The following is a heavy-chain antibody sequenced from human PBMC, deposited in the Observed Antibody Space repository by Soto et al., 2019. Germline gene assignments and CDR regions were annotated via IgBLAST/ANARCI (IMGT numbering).Heavy chain of an antibody. CDR1: GGSVSSGVYY. Sequence: QVQLQESGPGLVKPSETLSLTCTVSGGSVSSGVYYWSWIRQPPGKGLEWIGYIYYSGSTNYNPSLKSRVTISVDTSKSQFSLELSSVTAADTAVYYCARVDYSKSGVDYWGQGTLVTVSS. CDR2: IYYSGST. V-gene: IGHV4-61*08. CDR3: ARVDYSKSGVDY. D-gene: IGHD4-4*01. J-gene: IGHJ4*02.